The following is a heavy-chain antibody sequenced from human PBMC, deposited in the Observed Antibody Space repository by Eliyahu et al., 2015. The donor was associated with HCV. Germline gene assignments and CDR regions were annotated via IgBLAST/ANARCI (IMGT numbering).Heavy chain of an antibody. V-gene: IGHV1-69*01. D-gene: IGHD6-19*01. CDR1: GXTXSSYA. CDR2: IIPIFGTA. CDR3: ARGFSSGWSAVPRSAEYFQH. J-gene: IGHJ1*01. Sequence: QVQLLQSGAEVKKPGSSVXVSCKASGXTXSSYAXSWVRQAPGXGXXWMGGIIPIFGTANYAQKFQGRVTITADESTSTAYMELSSLRSEDTAVYYCARGFSSGWSAVPRSAEYFQHWGQGTLVTVSS.